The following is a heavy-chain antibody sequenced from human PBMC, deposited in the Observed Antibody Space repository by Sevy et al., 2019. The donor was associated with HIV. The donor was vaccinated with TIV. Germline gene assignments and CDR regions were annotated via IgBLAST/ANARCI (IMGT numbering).Heavy chain of an antibody. CDR2: IYYTGAT. V-gene: IGHV4-61*01. CDR3: ARAPVTRKAWFDP. J-gene: IGHJ5*02. D-gene: IGHD4-17*01. CDR1: GGSVSSANNY. Sequence: SETLSLTCSVFGGSVSSANNYWSWIRQSPGVGLEWIGYIYYTGATDYNPSLGSGVTMSIDTSKNQFSLQLSSVTPADTAIYYCARAPVTRKAWFDPWGQGTPVTVSS.